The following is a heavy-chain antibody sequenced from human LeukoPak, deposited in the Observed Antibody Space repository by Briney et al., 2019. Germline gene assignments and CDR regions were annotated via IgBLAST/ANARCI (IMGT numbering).Heavy chain of an antibody. CDR1: GYTFTGYY. CDR2: INPNSGGT. D-gene: IGHD2-15*01. Sequence: ASVKVSCKASGYTFTGYYMHWVRQAPGQGRQWMGSINPNSGGTNCVQKFQGRVTMTRDTSISTAYEELRRLRCGDTAVYYCARDYCSGGSCYLGAFDIWGQGTMVTVSS. V-gene: IGHV1-2*02. J-gene: IGHJ3*02. CDR3: ARDYCSGGSCYLGAFDI.